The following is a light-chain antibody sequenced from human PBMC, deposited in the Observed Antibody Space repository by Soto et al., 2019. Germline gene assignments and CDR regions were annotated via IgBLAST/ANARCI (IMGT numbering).Light chain of an antibody. J-gene: IGLJ1*01. CDR2: GSD. CDR1: SSNIGTHT. CDR3: AEWDGSLNGLYV. Sequence: QSVLTQPPSASGTPGQRVTISCSGSSSNIGTHTVNWYQQLPGTAPKLLIYGSDQRPSGVPDRFSGSKSGTSASLTISGLQSEDEADYYCAEWDGSLNGLYVFGTGTKLTVL. V-gene: IGLV1-44*01.